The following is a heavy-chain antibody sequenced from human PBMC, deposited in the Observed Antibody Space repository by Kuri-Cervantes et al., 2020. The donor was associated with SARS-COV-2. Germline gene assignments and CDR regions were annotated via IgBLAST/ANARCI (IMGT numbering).Heavy chain of an antibody. CDR2: IYYSGST. Sequence: SETLSLTCTVSGDSISSSSYYWGWIRQPPGKGLEWIGSIYYSGSTYYNPSLKSRVTISVDTSKNQFSLKLSSVTAADTAVYYCARPDWSGPAYYFDYWGQGTLVTVSS. D-gene: IGHD3-3*01. CDR3: ARPDWSGPAYYFDY. J-gene: IGHJ4*02. CDR1: GDSISSSSYY. V-gene: IGHV4-39*07.